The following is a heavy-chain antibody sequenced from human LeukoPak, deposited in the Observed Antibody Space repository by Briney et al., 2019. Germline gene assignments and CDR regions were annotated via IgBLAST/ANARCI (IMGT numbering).Heavy chain of an antibody. J-gene: IGHJ4*02. V-gene: IGHV3-21*01. CDR1: GFTFSSYS. CDR3: AKDHYGVYFFDY. CDR2: ISSSSSYI. D-gene: IGHD4-17*01. Sequence: GGSLRLSCAASGFTFSSYSMNWVRQAPGKGLEWVSSISSSSSYIYYADSVKGRFTISRDNAKNSLYLQMNSLRAEDTAVYYCAKDHYGVYFFDYWGQGTLVTVSS.